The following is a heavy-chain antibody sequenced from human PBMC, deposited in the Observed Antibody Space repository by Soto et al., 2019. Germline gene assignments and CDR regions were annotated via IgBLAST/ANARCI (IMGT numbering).Heavy chain of an antibody. J-gene: IGHJ4*02. CDR3: ALDDYGDQKTVGFDY. CDR1: GGTFSSYA. Sequence: QVQLVQSGAAAKKPGSSVKVSCKASGGTFSSYAISWVRQAPGQGLEWMGGIIPIFGTANYAQKFQGRVTITADESTSTAYMELSSLRSEDTDVYYCALDDYGDQKTVGFDYWGQGTLVTVSS. V-gene: IGHV1-69*12. D-gene: IGHD4-17*01. CDR2: IIPIFGTA.